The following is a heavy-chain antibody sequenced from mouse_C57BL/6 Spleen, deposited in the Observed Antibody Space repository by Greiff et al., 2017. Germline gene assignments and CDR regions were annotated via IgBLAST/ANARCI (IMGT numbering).Heavy chain of an antibody. J-gene: IGHJ3*01. CDR2: IYPGSGST. CDR1: GYTFTSYW. Sequence: QVQLQQPGAELVKPGASVKMSCKASGYTFTSYWITWVKQRPGQGLEGIGDIYPGSGSTNYNEKLKSKATLTVDTSSSTAYMQLSSLTSEDSAVYYCAKGDYDYDQAWFADWGQGTLVTVSA. D-gene: IGHD2-4*01. CDR3: AKGDYDYDQAWFAD. V-gene: IGHV1-55*01.